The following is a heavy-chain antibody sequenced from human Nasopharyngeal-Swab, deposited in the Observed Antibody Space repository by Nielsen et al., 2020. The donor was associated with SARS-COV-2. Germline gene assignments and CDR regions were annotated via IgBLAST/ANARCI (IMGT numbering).Heavy chain of an antibody. D-gene: IGHD3-22*01. CDR3: ASPTVIVVAAYYYYGMDV. Sequence: SVNVSCKASGCTFSSYAISWVRQAPGQGLEWMGGIIPIFGTANYAQKFQGRVTITADESTSTAYMELSSLRSEDTAVYYCASPTVIVVAAYYYYGMDVWGQGTTVTVSS. CDR2: IIPIFGTA. J-gene: IGHJ6*02. CDR1: GCTFSSYA. V-gene: IGHV1-69*13.